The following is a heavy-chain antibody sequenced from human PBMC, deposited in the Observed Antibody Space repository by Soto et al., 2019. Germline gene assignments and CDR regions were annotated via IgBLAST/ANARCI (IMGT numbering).Heavy chain of an antibody. CDR1: GGSFSGYY. CDR3: ARGGDPVAGSGWFDP. V-gene: IGHV4-34*01. D-gene: IGHD6-19*01. J-gene: IGHJ5*02. Sequence: QVQLQQWGAGLLKPSETLSLTCAVYGGSFSGYYWSWIRQPPGKGLEWIGEINHSGSTNYNPSLKSRVTISVDTSKNQFSLKLSSVTAADTAVYYCARGGDPVAGSGWFDPWGQGTLVTVSS. CDR2: INHSGST.